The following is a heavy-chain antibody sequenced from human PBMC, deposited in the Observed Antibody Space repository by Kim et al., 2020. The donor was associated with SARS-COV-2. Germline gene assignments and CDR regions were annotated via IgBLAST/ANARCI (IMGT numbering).Heavy chain of an antibody. V-gene: IGHV3-30-3*01. J-gene: IGHJ6*02. CDR1: GFTFSSYA. D-gene: IGHD6-13*01. Sequence: GGSLRLSCAASGFTFSSYAMHWVRQAPGKGLEWVAVISYDGSNKYYADSVKGRFTISRDNSKNTLYLQMNSLRAEDTAVYYCARVVGWVGAGSSSWYWNYYYYGMDVWGQGTTVTVSS. CDR3: ARVVGWVGAGSSSWYWNYYYYGMDV. CDR2: ISYDGSNK.